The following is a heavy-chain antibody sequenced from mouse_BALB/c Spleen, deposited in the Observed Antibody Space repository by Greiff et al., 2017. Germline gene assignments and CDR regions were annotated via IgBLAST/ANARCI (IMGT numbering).Heavy chain of an antibody. CDR1: GYSITSGYY. Sequence: EVQLQQSGPGLVKPSQSLSLTCSVTGYSITSGYYWNWIRQFPGNKLEWMGYISYDGSNNYNPSLKNRISITRDTSKNQFFLKLNSVTTEDTATYYCARGTARADYYAMDYWGKGTSVTVSS. CDR3: ARGTARADYYAMDY. J-gene: IGHJ4*01. V-gene: IGHV3-6*02. CDR2: ISYDGSN. D-gene: IGHD3-2*01.